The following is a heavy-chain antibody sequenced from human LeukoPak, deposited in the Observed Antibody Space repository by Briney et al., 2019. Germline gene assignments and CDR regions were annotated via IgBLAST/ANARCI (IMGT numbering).Heavy chain of an antibody. J-gene: IGHJ4*02. D-gene: IGHD3-10*01. CDR2: INPNSGGT. CDR1: GYTFTGYY. CDR3: ARVRVRTMVRGVMDY. V-gene: IGHV1-2*02. Sequence: APVKVSCKASGYTFTGYYMHWVRQAPGQGLEWMGWINPNSGGTNYAQKFQGRVTMTRDTSISTAYMELSRLRSDDTAVYYCARVRVRTMVRGVMDYWGQGALLTVSS.